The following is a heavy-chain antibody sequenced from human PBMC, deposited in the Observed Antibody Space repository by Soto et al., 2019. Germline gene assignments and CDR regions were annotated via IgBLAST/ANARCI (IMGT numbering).Heavy chain of an antibody. CDR1: GFTFSSYS. CDR2: ISSSSSYI. V-gene: IGHV3-21*01. Sequence: GGSLRLSCAASGFTFSSYSMNWVHQAPGKGLEWVSSISSSSSYIYYADSVKGRFTISRDNAKNSLYLQMNSLGAEDTAVYYCARSGVYYDILTGYYYYWGQGTLVTVSS. CDR3: ARSGVYYDILTGYYYY. D-gene: IGHD3-9*01. J-gene: IGHJ4*02.